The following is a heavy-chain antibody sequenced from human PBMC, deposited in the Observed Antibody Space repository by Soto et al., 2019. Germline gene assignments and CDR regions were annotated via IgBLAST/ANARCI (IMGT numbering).Heavy chain of an antibody. CDR1: TFTFSSSS. CDR3: ARAPYSIVTTTHDAFDI. D-gene: IGHD5-12*01. J-gene: IGHJ3*02. Sequence: EVQLVESGGGLVQPGGSLRLSCAASTFTFSSSSMNWVRQAPGKGLEWISYISGSSNAIYYADSVKGRFTISRDNAKNSLYLQMNSLRDEATAVYYCARAPYSIVTTTHDAFDIWGQGTMVTVSS. V-gene: IGHV3-48*02. CDR2: ISGSSNAI.